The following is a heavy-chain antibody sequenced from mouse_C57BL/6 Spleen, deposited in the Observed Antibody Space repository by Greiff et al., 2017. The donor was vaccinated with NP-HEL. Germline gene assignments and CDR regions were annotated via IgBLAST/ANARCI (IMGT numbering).Heavy chain of an antibody. CDR2: INPGSGGT. J-gene: IGHJ2*01. CDR1: GYAFTNYL. CDR3: ARSAADDYFDY. V-gene: IGHV1-54*01. Sequence: QVQLQQSGAELVRPGTSVKVSCKASGYAFTNYLIEWVKQRPGQGLEWIGVINPGSGGTNYNEKFKGKATLTADKSSSTAYMQLSSLTSEDSAVYFCARSAADDYFDYWGQGTTLTVSS.